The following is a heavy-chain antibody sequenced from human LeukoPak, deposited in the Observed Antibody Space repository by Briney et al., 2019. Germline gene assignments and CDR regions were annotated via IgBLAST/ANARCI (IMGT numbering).Heavy chain of an antibody. CDR1: GFSFSTYA. CDR2: ISGSGDST. CDR3: AKFACTSTSCYNNF. D-gene: IGHD2-2*02. Sequence: GGSLRLSCAASGFSFSTYAMNWVRQAPGKGLEWVSAISGSGDSTYYAESVKGRFTISRDNSKNTLLLQMNSLRVEDTAVYYCAKFACTSTSCYNNFWGQGTLVTVSS. J-gene: IGHJ1*01. V-gene: IGHV3-23*01.